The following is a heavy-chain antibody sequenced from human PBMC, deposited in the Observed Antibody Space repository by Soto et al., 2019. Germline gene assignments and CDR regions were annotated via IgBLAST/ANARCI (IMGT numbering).Heavy chain of an antibody. J-gene: IGHJ4*02. Sequence: DVELAESGGGLVQPGGSLRLSCAASGFIFSNAWMDWVRQAPGQGLVWVSRINGDGSNTYYADSVKGRFTISRDNAKNTLYLQMNSLRADDTAVYYCANEREAAPEYWGQGTLVTVS. V-gene: IGHV3-74*01. CDR1: GFIFSNAW. D-gene: IGHD6-13*01. CDR3: ANEREAAPEY. CDR2: INGDGSNT.